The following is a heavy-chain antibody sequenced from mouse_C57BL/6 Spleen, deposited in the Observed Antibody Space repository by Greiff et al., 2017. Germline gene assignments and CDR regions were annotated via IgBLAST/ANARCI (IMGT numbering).Heavy chain of an antibody. V-gene: IGHV3-6*01. J-gene: IGHJ1*03. Sequence: ESGPGLVKPSPSLSLTCSVTGYSITSGYYWNWIRQFPGNKLEWMGYIRYDGSNNYNPYLKNRISITRDTSKNQFFLKLNSVTTEDTATYYCAREDGSSSYWYFDVWGTGTTVTVSS. CDR1: GYSITSGYY. CDR2: IRYDGSN. CDR3: AREDGSSSYWYFDV. D-gene: IGHD1-1*01.